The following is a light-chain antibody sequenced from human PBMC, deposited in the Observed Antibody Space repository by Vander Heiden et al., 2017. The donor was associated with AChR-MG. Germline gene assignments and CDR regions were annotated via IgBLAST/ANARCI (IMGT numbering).Light chain of an antibody. CDR2: GAS. Sequence: EIVLTQSPGNLSLSPGEGASLSCRASQPLSNIYLAWYHTKPGQAPTLPTPGASSRATGIPDRFSGSGSGTDFTLTISRLEPEDFAVYYCQQYSRSQTFGQGTKVEIK. J-gene: IGKJ1*01. CDR1: QPLSNIY. CDR3: QQYSRSQT. V-gene: IGKV3-20*01.